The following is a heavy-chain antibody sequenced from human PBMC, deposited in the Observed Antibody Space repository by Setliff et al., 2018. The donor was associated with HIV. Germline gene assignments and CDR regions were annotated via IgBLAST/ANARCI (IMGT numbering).Heavy chain of an antibody. CDR1: GFTFSSYA. CDR2: ISYDGSNK. CDR3: AKDVSPGQDIVVVTATDY. J-gene: IGHJ4*02. D-gene: IGHD2-21*02. V-gene: IGHV3-30-3*01. Sequence: GGSLRLSCAASGFTFSSYAMHWVRQAPGKGLEWVAAISYDGSNKYYADSVKGRFTISRDNSKNTLYLQMNSLRVEDTAVYYCAKDVSPGQDIVVVTATDYWGQGTLVTVSS.